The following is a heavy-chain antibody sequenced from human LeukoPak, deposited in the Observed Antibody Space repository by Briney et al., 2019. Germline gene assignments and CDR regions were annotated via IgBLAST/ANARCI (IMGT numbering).Heavy chain of an antibody. CDR2: IYYSGST. D-gene: IGHD3-10*01. J-gene: IGHJ4*02. Sequence: SETLSLTCTASGGSISSYYWSWIRQPPGKGLEWIGYIYYSGSTNYNPSLKSRVTISVDTSKNQFSLKLSSVTAADTAVYYCARDNYYGPAGYFDYWGQGTLVTVSS. CDR3: ARDNYYGPAGYFDY. V-gene: IGHV4-59*01. CDR1: GGSISSYY.